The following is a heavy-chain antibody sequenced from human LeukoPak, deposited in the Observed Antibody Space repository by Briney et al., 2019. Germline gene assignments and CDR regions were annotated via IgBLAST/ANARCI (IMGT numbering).Heavy chain of an antibody. J-gene: IGHJ4*02. CDR2: IYYSGST. CDR3: ARDSRGYFYAQTDY. D-gene: IGHD5-18*01. V-gene: IGHV4-59*01. Sequence: PSETLSLTCTVSGGSISSYHWSWIRQPPGKGLEWIGYIYYSGSTNYNPSLKSRVTISVDTSKNQFSLKLNSVTAADTAVYYCARDSRGYFYAQTDYWGQGTLVTVSS. CDR1: GGSISSYH.